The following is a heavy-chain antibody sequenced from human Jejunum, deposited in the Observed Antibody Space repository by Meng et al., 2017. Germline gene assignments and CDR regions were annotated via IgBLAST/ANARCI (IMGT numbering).Heavy chain of an antibody. CDR1: GYRFATYY. CDR3: ARGHNSKFGTDFQYGFDA. D-gene: IGHD1-7*01. CDR2: VNPNTGDT. V-gene: IGHV1-2*05. J-gene: IGHJ6*01. Sequence: ASVKVSCKASGYRFATYYIHWLRQAPGQGLEWMGRVNPNTGDTNYVQRLQGRVAMTKDTSIATVYLELTSLTSADTGVYYCARGHNSKFGTDFQYGFDAWGQGTTVT.